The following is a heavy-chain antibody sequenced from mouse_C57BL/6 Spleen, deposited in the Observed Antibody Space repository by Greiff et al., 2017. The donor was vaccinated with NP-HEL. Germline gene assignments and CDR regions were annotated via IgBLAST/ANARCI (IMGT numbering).Heavy chain of an antibody. CDR1: GYTFPSYW. Sequence: VQLQQPGAELVMPGASVKLSCKASGYTFPSYWMHWVKQRPGQGLEWIGEIDPSDSYTNYNQKFKGKSTLTVDKSSSTAYMQLSSLTSEDSAVYYCARAPYGSSSSFAYWGQGTLVTVSA. V-gene: IGHV1-69*01. CDR2: IDPSDSYT. J-gene: IGHJ3*01. CDR3: ARAPYGSSSSFAY. D-gene: IGHD1-1*01.